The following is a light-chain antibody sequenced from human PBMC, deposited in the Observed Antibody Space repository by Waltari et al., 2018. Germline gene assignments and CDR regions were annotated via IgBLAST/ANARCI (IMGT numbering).Light chain of an antibody. CDR1: NIGYYS. V-gene: IGLV3-21*01. CDR2: DDR. CDR3: QVWDSRSDHVV. J-gene: IGLJ2*01. Sequence: SYVLTPPPSVSVAPGKTATITCGGTNIGYYSVHWYQQRPGQAPVLVVHDDRDRPSGIQERLSGSTAGKSATRTITRVEAGDEADYYCQVWDSRSDHVVFGGGTKLPVL.